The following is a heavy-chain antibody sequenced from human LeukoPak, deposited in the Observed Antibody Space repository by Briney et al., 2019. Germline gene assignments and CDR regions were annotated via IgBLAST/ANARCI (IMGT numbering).Heavy chain of an antibody. J-gene: IGHJ5*02. CDR1: GYTFTSCG. V-gene: IGHV1-18*01. CDR2: ISAYNGNT. D-gene: IGHD4-11*01. Sequence: ASVKVSCKACGYTFTSCGINWVRQAPGQGLEWMGWISAYNGNTNYAQKLQDRVTMTTDTSTSTAYMELRSLRSDDTAVYYCARVVSAVTTWWFDPWGQGTLVTVSS. CDR3: ARVVSAVTTWWFDP.